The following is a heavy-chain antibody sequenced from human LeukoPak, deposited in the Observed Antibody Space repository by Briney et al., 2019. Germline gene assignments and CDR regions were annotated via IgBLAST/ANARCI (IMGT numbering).Heavy chain of an antibody. V-gene: IGHV4-4*07. CDR2: IYTSGST. CDR3: ARDRSSGPTGYFDY. D-gene: IGHD6-19*01. J-gene: IGHJ4*02. Sequence: SETVSLNCTVSGGSISNNYWSWIRQPAGKGMEWIGRIYTSGSTNYNPSLESRVTMSVDTSKNQFSLKLSSVTAADTAVYYCARDRSSGPTGYFDYWGQGTLVTVSS. CDR1: GGSISNNY.